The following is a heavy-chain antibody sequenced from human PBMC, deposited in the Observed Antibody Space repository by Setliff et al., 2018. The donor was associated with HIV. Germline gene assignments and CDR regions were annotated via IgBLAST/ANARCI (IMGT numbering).Heavy chain of an antibody. Sequence: ASVKVSCKASGYTFTSYYMHWVRQAPGQGLEWMGIINPSSGSTTYAQKFQGRVTMTRDTSTSTVYMELSSLRSEDTAVYYCARDPAPSSSASYFQHWGRGTPVTVS. V-gene: IGHV1-46*01. J-gene: IGHJ1*01. D-gene: IGHD6-6*01. CDR2: INPSSGST. CDR1: GYTFTSYY. CDR3: ARDPAPSSSASYFQH.